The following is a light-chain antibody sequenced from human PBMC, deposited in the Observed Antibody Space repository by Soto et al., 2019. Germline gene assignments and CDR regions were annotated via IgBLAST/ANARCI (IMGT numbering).Light chain of an antibody. CDR2: GAS. Sequence: EIVMTQSPATLSVSPGERATLSCRASQSVDSNLAWYQQKPGQAPRLLIFGASTRATGIPARFSGSGSGTDFTLTISSLHSEAFGVHFCQQDDNLPLTFGGGTKVEIK. V-gene: IGKV3D-15*01. CDR3: QQDDNLPLT. J-gene: IGKJ4*01. CDR1: QSVDSN.